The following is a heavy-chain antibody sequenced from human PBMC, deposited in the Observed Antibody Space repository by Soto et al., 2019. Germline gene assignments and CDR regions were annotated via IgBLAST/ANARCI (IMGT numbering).Heavy chain of an antibody. D-gene: IGHD6-13*01. CDR2: IWYDGRNK. J-gene: IGHJ4*02. CDR1: GFTFSSYG. CDR3: ARQQLVPTYYFDY. Sequence: QVQLVESGGGVVQPGRSLRLSCAASGFTFSSYGMHWVRQAPGKGLEWVAVIWYDGRNKYYADSVKGRFTISRDNSKNTLYLQMNSLRAEDTAVYYCARQQLVPTYYFDYWGQGTLVTVSS. V-gene: IGHV3-33*01.